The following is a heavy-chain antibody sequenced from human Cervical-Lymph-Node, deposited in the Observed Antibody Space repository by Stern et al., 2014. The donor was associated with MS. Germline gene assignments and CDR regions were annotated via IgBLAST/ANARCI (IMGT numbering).Heavy chain of an antibody. CDR3: ARGAGGFDY. D-gene: IGHD3-16*01. Sequence: QVQLVQSGAEVKKPGASVRVSCKTSGYTFTIYAVHWVCQAPGQRLEWMGWIYTDSGSTTYSEKFQGRVTITRDTAARTVYMELSSLRSEDTAVYYCARGAGGFDYWGQGTPVTVSS. J-gene: IGHJ4*02. V-gene: IGHV1-3*04. CDR1: GYTFTIYA. CDR2: IYTDSGST.